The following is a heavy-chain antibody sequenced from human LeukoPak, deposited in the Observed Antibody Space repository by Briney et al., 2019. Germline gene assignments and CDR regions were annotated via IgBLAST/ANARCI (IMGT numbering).Heavy chain of an antibody. D-gene: IGHD2-2*01. CDR1: GGTFSSYA. CDR2: IIPIFGTA. J-gene: IGHJ3*02. V-gene: IGHV1-69*05. Sequence: ASVKVSCKASGGTFSSYAISWVRQAPGQGLEWMGGIIPIFGTANYAQKLQGRVTMTTDTSTSTAYMELRSLRSDDTAVYYCARADIVVVPALVAFDIWGQGTMVTVSS. CDR3: ARADIVVVPALVAFDI.